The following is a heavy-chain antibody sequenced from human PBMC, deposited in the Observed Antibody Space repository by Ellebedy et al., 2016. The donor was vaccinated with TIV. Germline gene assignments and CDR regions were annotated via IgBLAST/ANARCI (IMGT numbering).Heavy chain of an antibody. CDR2: ISSSSTI. J-gene: IGHJ4*02. V-gene: IGHV3-48*02. Sequence: GESLKISXAASGFTFSSYVMHWVRQAPGKGLEWVSYISSSSTIYYADSVKGRFTISRDNAKNSLYLQMNSLRDEDTAVYYCARDRGGYYDYWGQGTLVTVSS. CDR1: GFTFSSYV. D-gene: IGHD3-22*01. CDR3: ARDRGGYYDY.